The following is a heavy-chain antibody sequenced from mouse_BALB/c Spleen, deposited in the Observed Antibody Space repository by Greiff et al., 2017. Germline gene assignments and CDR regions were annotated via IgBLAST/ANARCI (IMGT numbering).Heavy chain of an antibody. J-gene: IGHJ2*01. CDR2: ISSGGST. Sequence: EVQGVESGGGLVKPGGSLKLSCAASGFTFSSYAMSWVRQTPEKRLEWVASISSGGSTYYPDSVKGRFTISRDNARNILYLQMSSLRSEDTAMYYCARGNRYDYWGQGTTLTVSS. D-gene: IGHD2-14*01. V-gene: IGHV5-6-5*01. CDR3: ARGNRYDY. CDR1: GFTFSSYA.